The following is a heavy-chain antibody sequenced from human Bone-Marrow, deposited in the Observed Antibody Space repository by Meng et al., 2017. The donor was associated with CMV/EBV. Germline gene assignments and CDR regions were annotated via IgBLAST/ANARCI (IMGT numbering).Heavy chain of an antibody. D-gene: IGHD6-19*01. V-gene: IGHV3-23*01. J-gene: IGHJ4*02. CDR3: AKDLKSGQWLANSFDY. CDR2: ISSGVTGT. CDR1: AFTFSSYA. Sequence: AFTFSSYAMSWVRQAPGRGLGWVSGISSGVTGTHYADPVKGRFTISRDNSKNTLYLEMNSLRAEDTAIYYCAKDLKSGQWLANSFDYWGQGTLVTVSS.